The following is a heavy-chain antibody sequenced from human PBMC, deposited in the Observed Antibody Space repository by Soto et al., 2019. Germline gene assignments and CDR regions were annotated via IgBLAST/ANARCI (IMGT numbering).Heavy chain of an antibody. CDR2: IIPILGTA. V-gene: IGHV1-69*13. D-gene: IGHD4-4*01. CDR3: ASTTVTTLYYYYGMDV. Sequence: SVKVSCKASGGTFSSYAISWVRQAPGQGLEWMGGIIPILGTANYAQKFQGRVTITADESTSTAYMELSSLRSEDTAVYYCASTTVTTLYYYYGMDVWGQGTTVTVSS. J-gene: IGHJ6*02. CDR1: GGTFSSYA.